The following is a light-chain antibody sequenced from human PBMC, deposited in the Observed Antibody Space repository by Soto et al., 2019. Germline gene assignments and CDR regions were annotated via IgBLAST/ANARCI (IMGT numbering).Light chain of an antibody. CDR1: QSVSSSY. Sequence: EIVLTQSPGTLSLSPGERATLSCRASQSVSSSYLAWYQQKLGQAPRLLIYGASSRATGIPDRFSGSGSGTDFTLTISRLEPEDFAVYYCQQYGSSPLITFGKGTRLEIK. CDR2: GAS. V-gene: IGKV3-20*01. J-gene: IGKJ5*01. CDR3: QQYGSSPLIT.